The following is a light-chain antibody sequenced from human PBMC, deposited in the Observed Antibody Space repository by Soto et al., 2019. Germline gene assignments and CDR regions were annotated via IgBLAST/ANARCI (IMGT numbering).Light chain of an antibody. V-gene: IGLV2-14*01. J-gene: IGLJ2*01. CDR2: DDS. CDR3: SSYTSRSTLVV. Sequence: QSALTQPVSVSGSPGQSITISCIGTTSDNGGYNYVSGYQQHPGTAPRLIVYDDSHRPSGLSDRFAGSKSGNTASLTISGLQAEDEADYYCSSYTSRSTLVVFGGGTKLTVL. CDR1: TSDNGGYNY.